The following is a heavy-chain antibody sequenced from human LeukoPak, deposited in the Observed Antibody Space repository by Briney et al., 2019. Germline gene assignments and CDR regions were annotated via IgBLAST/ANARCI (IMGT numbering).Heavy chain of an antibody. CDR3: AKGMSATSGYLELEY. V-gene: IGHV3-23*01. Sequence: GGSLRLSCAASGFAFSSYAMSWVRQSPGKGLEWLSSISGSGGNTYSADSVKGRSTISRDNSKKTLYLQMNSLRAEDTAVYYCAKGMSATSGYLELEYWGQGTLVTVSS. CDR1: GFAFSSYA. J-gene: IGHJ4*02. D-gene: IGHD3-22*01. CDR2: ISGSGGNT.